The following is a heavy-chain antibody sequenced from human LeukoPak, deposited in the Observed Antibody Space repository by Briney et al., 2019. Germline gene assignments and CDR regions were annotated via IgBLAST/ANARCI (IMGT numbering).Heavy chain of an antibody. CDR3: ARDGIAAAPEN. V-gene: IGHV3-11*01. CDR1: GFTFSDYY. J-gene: IGHJ4*02. D-gene: IGHD6-13*01. Sequence: GGSLRLSCAASGFTFSDYYMSWIRQAPGKGLEWVSYISSSGSTLYSAASVKGRFTISRDNAKNSVYLQMNSLGAEDTAVYYCARDGIAAAPENWGQGTLVTVSS. CDR2: ISSSGSTL.